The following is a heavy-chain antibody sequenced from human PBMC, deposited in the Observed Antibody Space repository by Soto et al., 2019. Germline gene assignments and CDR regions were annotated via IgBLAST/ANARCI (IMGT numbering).Heavy chain of an antibody. Sequence: LSLSCAASGFTFGGYAMNWVRQAPGKGLEWVSGTSGSGGSTYYADSVKGRFTISRDNSKNTLSLQMNSLRAEDTAVYYCGKEVVPAALYGMDVWGQGTTVTVSS. D-gene: IGHD2-2*01. J-gene: IGHJ6*02. CDR2: TSGSGGST. CDR1: GFTFGGYA. V-gene: IGHV3-23*01. CDR3: GKEVVPAALYGMDV.